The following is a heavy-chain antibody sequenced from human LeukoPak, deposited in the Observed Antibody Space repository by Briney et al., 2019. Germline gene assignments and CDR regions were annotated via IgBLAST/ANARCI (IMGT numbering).Heavy chain of an antibody. V-gene: IGHV1-18*01. CDR2: ISAYNGNT. Sequence: ASVKVSCKASGYTFTSYGISWVRQAPGQGLEWMGWISAYNGNTNYAQKLQGRVTMTTDTSTSTAYMELRSLRSDDTAVYYCARDLWANYYGSGSYYNSTYYYYGMDVWGQGTTVTVSS. D-gene: IGHD3-10*01. CDR1: GYTFTSYG. CDR3: ARDLWANYYGSGSYYNSTYYYYGMDV. J-gene: IGHJ6*02.